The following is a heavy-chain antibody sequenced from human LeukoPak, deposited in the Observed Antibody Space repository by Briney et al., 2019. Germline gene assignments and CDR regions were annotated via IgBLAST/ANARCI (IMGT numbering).Heavy chain of an antibody. CDR2: IKQDESEK. Sequence: GGSLRLSCAASGFTFSSYWMYWVRQAPGKGLEWVASIKQDESEKYYGDSVKGRFAVSRDNAKNSLFLQMNSLRAEDTAVYYCARGWGYYAFDIWGQGTMVTVSS. D-gene: IGHD2-15*01. CDR1: GFTFSSYW. V-gene: IGHV3-7*01. J-gene: IGHJ3*02. CDR3: ARGWGYYAFDI.